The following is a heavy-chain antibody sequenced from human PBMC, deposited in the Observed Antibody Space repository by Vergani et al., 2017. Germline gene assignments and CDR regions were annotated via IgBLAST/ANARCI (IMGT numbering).Heavy chain of an antibody. CDR3: AREKMATIRENYYYYYGMDV. CDR1: GGTFSSYA. Sequence: QVQLVQSGAEVKKPGSSVKVSCKAFGGTFSSYAISWVRQAPGQGLEWMGIINPSGGSTSYAQKFQGRVTMTRDTSTSTVYMELSSLRSEDTAVYYCAREKMATIRENYYYYYGMDVWGQGTTVTVSS. V-gene: IGHV1-46*01. CDR2: INPSGGST. J-gene: IGHJ6*02. D-gene: IGHD5-24*01.